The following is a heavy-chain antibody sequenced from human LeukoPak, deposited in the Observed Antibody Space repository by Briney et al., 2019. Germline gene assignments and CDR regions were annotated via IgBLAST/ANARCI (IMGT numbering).Heavy chain of an antibody. V-gene: IGHV4-34*01. Sequence: SETLSLTCAVYGGSFSGYYWSWIRQPPGKGLEWIGEINHSGGTNYNPSLKSRVTISVDTSKNQFSLKLSSVTAADTAVYYCARNPGNYYGMDVWGQGTTVTVSS. CDR2: INHSGGT. CDR1: GGSFSGYY. J-gene: IGHJ6*02. CDR3: ARNPGNYYGMDV.